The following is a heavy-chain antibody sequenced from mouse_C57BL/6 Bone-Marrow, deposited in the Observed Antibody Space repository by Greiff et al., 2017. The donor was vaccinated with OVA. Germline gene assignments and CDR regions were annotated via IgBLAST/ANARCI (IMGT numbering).Heavy chain of an antibody. V-gene: IGHV1-82*01. CDR1: GYAFSSSW. CDR2: IYPGDGDT. Sequence: VQLQQSGPELVKPGASVKISCKASGYAFSSSWMNWVKQRPGKGLEWIGRIYPGDGDTNYNGKFKGTATLTADKASSTAYMQLSSLTSEDSAVYCCAREHDYGTGDYWGQGTSVTVSS. D-gene: IGHD2-4*01. CDR3: AREHDYGTGDY. J-gene: IGHJ4*01.